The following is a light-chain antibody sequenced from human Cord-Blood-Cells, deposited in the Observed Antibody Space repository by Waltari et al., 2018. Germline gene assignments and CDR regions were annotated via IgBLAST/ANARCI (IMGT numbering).Light chain of an antibody. CDR2: GAS. J-gene: IGKJ2*01. V-gene: IGKV3-15*01. Sequence: EIVMTQSPATLSVSPGERATLSCRASQSVSSHSAWYQQTPGQAPRLLLYGASTRATGIPARFSGSGSGTEFTLTISSLQSEDFAVYYCQQYNNWPMYTFGQGTKLEIK. CDR3: QQYNNWPMYT. CDR1: QSVSSH.